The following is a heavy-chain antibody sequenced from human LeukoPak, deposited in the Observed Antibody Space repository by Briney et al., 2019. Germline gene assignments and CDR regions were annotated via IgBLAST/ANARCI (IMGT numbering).Heavy chain of an antibody. CDR2: ISSSSSYI. CDR3: VKDLASSGYHSECYFDY. J-gene: IGHJ4*02. D-gene: IGHD3-22*01. CDR1: GFTFSSYS. Sequence: KPGGSLRLSCAASGFTFSSYSMNWVRQAPGKGLEWVSSISSSSSYIYYTDSVKGRFTISRDNAKNSLYLQMNSLRAEDTAVYYCVKDLASSGYHSECYFDYWGQGTLVTVSS. V-gene: IGHV3-21*01.